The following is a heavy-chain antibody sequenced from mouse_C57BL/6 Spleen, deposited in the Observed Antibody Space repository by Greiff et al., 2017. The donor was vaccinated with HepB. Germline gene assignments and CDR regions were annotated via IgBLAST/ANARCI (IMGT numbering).Heavy chain of an antibody. CDR2: ISSGSSTI. CDR1: GFTFSDYG. D-gene: IGHD4-1*01. CDR3: AMLTGTNYYAMDY. J-gene: IGHJ4*01. Sequence: EVKLVESGGGLVKPGGSLKLSCAASGFTFSDYGMHWVRQAPEKGLEWVAYISSGSSTIYYADTVKGRFTISRDNAKKTLFLQMTSLRSEDTAMYYCAMLTGTNYYAMDYWGQGTSVTVSS. V-gene: IGHV5-17*01.